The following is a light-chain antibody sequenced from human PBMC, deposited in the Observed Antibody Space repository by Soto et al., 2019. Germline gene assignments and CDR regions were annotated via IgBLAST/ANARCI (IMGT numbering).Light chain of an antibody. Sequence: QSVLTQPPSVSEAPGQRVTISCTGSSSNIGAGYEAHWYQQVPGTAPKLLIYENNNRPSGVPDRFSGSKYGTSASLAITGLQAEDEAEYYCQSYYSSLSGYVFGTGTKVTVL. CDR1: SSNIGAGYE. CDR2: ENN. V-gene: IGLV1-40*01. CDR3: QSYYSSLSGYV. J-gene: IGLJ1*01.